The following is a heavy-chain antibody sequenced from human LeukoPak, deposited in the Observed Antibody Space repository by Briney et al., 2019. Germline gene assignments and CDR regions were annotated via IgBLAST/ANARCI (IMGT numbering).Heavy chain of an antibody. V-gene: IGHV3-66*01. CDR2: IYSGGST. Sequence: GGSLRLSCAASGFTVSSNYMSWVRQAPGKGLEWVSVIYSGGSTYYADSVKGRFTISRDNSKNTLYLQMNSLRAEDTAVYYCAKDISSSWLNWFDPWGQGTLVTISS. CDR1: GFTVSSNY. CDR3: AKDISSSWLNWFDP. J-gene: IGHJ5*02. D-gene: IGHD6-13*01.